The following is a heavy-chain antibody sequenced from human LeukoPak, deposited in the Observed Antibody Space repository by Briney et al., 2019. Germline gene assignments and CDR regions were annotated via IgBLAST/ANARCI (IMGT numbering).Heavy chain of an antibody. V-gene: IGHV3-30-3*01. Sequence: GGSLRLSCAASGFTFSSYAMHWVRQAPGKGLEWVAVISYDGSNKYYADSVKGRFTISRDNSKNTLYLQMNSLRAEDTAVYYCARDPGYCSSTSCYPPFDYWGQGTLVTVSS. CDR2: ISYDGSNK. J-gene: IGHJ4*02. D-gene: IGHD2-2*01. CDR1: GFTFSSYA. CDR3: ARDPGYCSSTSCYPPFDY.